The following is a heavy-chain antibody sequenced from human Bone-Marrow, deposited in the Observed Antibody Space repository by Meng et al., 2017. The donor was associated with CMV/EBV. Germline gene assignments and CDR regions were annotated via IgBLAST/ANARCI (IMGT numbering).Heavy chain of an antibody. CDR2: TYYRSKWYN. CDR1: GDSVSSNSAA. J-gene: IGHJ4*02. Sequence: SQTLSLTCAISGDSVSSNSAAWNWIRQSPSRGLEWLGRTYYRSKWYNDYAVSVKSRITINPDTSKNQFSLQLNSVTPEDTVVYYCARELWRRGGNFPIDYWGQGTLVTVSS. CDR3: ARELWRRGGNFPIDY. D-gene: IGHD4-23*01. V-gene: IGHV6-1*01.